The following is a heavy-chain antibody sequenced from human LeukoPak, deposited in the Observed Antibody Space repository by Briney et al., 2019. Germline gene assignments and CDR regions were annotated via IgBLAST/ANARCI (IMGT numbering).Heavy chain of an antibody. V-gene: IGHV4-34*01. Sequence: SETLSLTCAVYGGSFSGYYWSWIRQPPGKGLEWIGEIYHSGSTNYNPSLKSRVTISVDKSKNQFSLKLSSVTAADTAVYYCARDLHGKGDWGQGTLVTVSS. D-gene: IGHD1-26*01. CDR3: ARDLHGKGD. J-gene: IGHJ4*02. CDR1: GGSFSGYY. CDR2: IYHSGST.